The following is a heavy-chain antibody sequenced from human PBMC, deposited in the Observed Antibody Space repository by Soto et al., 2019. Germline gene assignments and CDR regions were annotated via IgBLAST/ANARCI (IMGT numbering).Heavy chain of an antibody. D-gene: IGHD3-22*01. CDR2: ISYDGSNK. Sequence: SLRLSCAASGFTFSSYGMHWVRQAPGKGLEWVAVISYDGSNKYYADSVKGRFTISRDNAKNSLYLQMNSLRAEDTAVYYCARDLGDYYDSRGSASYGMDVWGQGTTVTVSS. J-gene: IGHJ6*02. V-gene: IGHV3-30*03. CDR1: GFTFSSYG. CDR3: ARDLGDYYDSRGSASYGMDV.